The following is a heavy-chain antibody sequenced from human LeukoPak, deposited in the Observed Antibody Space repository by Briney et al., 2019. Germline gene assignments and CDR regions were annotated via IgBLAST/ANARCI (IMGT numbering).Heavy chain of an antibody. D-gene: IGHD2-2*01. CDR1: GDTFTSYD. CDR3: ARREHQLQTSYFGRSVWFDH. CDR2: MNPNSGNT. Sequence: GASVKVSCKASGDTFTSYDINWVRQATGQGLEWMGWMNPNSGNTGYAQKFQGRVTMTRNTSISTAYMELSSLRSEDTAVYYCARREHQLQTSYFGRSVWFDHWGQGTLVTVSS. J-gene: IGHJ5*02. V-gene: IGHV1-8*01.